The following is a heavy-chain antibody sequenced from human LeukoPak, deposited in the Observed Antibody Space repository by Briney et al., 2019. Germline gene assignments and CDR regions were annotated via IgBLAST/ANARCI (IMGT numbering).Heavy chain of an antibody. CDR3: VKDGHGMDV. Sequence: PSETLSLTCSVSGGPISSYYWSWMRQPAGKGLQWIGRIYTSGSTNYNPSLKSRVTMSVETYKNQISLKLRSVTAADTAVYYCVKDGHGMDVWGQGTTVTVSS. CDR2: IYTSGST. CDR1: GGPISSYY. V-gene: IGHV4-4*07. J-gene: IGHJ6*02.